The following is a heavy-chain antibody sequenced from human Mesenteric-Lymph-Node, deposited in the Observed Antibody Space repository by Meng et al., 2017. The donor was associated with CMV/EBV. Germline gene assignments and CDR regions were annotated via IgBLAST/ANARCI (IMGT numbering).Heavy chain of an antibody. J-gene: IGHJ4*02. CDR3: ARIGRDQLVRNY. Sequence: CAASGFTFSGYAMHWVRQAPGKGLEWVAVILYDGSSEYYADSVKGRFTISRDNSKNTLYLQMSSLRGEDTAVYYCARIGRDQLVRNYWGQGTLVTVSS. CDR2: ILYDGSSE. CDR1: GFTFSGYA. D-gene: IGHD6-6*01. V-gene: IGHV3-30*04.